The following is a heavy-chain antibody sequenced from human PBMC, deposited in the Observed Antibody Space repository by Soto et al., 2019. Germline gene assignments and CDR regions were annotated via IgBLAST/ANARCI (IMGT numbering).Heavy chain of an antibody. V-gene: IGHV2-5*02. CDR2: IYWDDDK. D-gene: IGHD2-15*01. CDR3: ALVSGGGNPAYFDF. CDR1: GFSLSTFDVG. J-gene: IGHJ4*02. Sequence: QITLKESGPPLVKPTQTLTLTCTFSGFSLSTFDVGVGWSRQPPRKALEGLAVIYWDDDKRYSPSLNSRLTGTKDTRKNQVGLTMTNTDPVDTATYCCALVSGGGNPAYFDFWGEGTLVAVSS.